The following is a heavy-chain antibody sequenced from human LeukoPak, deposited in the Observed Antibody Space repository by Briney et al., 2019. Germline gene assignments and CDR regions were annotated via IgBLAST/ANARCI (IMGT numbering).Heavy chain of an antibody. Sequence: SQTLSLTCAISGDSVSSNSAAWNWIRQSPSRGLEWLGRTYYRSKWYNDYAVSVKSRITINPDTSKNQFSLQLNSVTPEDTAVYYCARDQPYYDILTGYSALDYYYGMDVWGQGTTVTVSS. V-gene: IGHV6-1*01. CDR1: GDSVSSNSAA. CDR2: TYYRSKWYN. D-gene: IGHD3-9*01. J-gene: IGHJ6*02. CDR3: ARDQPYYDILTGYSALDYYYGMDV.